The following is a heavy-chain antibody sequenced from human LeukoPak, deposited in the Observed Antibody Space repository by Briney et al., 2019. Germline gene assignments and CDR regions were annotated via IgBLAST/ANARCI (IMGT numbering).Heavy chain of an antibody. CDR1: GGSFIGFH. D-gene: IGHD6-13*01. CDR2: INHSGST. J-gene: IGHJ4*02. V-gene: IGHV4-34*01. CDR3: AREVGWAAAGSGGDSSDFDY. Sequence: PSETLSLTCAVYGGSFIGFHWNWIRQPPGKGLEWIGDINHSGSTNYNPSLTSRVTISVDPSKNQFSLNLSSVTAADTAEYYCAREVGWAAAGSGGDSSDFDYWGQGTLVTVSS.